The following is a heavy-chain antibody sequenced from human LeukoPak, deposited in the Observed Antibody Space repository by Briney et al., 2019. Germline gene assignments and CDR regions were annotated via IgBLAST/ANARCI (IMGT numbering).Heavy chain of an antibody. Sequence: YINWVRQAPGQGLEWMGLINPGGDYTKYAQTFQGRVTMTRDTSTNTVYMHLSSLRSEDTAIYYCAREGSRSSLGGYGYWGQGTLVTVSS. CDR2: INPGGDYT. CDR3: AREGSRSSLGGYGY. D-gene: IGHD6-6*01. V-gene: IGHV1-46*01. J-gene: IGHJ4*02. CDR1: Y.